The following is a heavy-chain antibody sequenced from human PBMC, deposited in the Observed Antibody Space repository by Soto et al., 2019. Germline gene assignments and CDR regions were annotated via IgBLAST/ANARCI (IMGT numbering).Heavy chain of an antibody. CDR3: ASAPTYYDILTLYYCCMDV. V-gene: IGHV3-30-3*01. CDR1: GFTFSSYA. J-gene: IGHJ6*04. Sequence: PGGSLRLSCAASGFTFSSYAMHWVRQAPGKGLEWVAVISYDGSNKYYADSVKGRFTISRDNSKNTLYLQMNSLRAEDTAVYYYASAPTYYDILTLYYCCMDVWVKGNRNSVSS. D-gene: IGHD3-9*01. CDR2: ISYDGSNK.